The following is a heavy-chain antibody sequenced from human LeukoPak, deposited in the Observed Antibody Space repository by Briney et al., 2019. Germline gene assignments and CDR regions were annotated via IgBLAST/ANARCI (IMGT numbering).Heavy chain of an antibody. CDR2: IIPIFGTA. CDR3: AGHASGSYLGAFDI. D-gene: IGHD3-10*01. V-gene: IGHV1-69*05. J-gene: IGHJ3*02. Sequence: ASVKVSCKASGGTFSSYAISWVRQAPGQGLEWMGGIIPIFGTANYAQKFQGRVTITTDESTSTAYMELSSLRSEDTAVYYCAGHASGSYLGAFDIWGQGTMVTVSS. CDR1: GGTFSSYA.